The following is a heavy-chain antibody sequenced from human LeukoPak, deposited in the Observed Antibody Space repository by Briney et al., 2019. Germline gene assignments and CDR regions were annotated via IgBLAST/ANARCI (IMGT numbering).Heavy chain of an antibody. Sequence: GASVKVSFKASGYTFTGYYMHWVRQAPGQGLEWMGWINPNSGGTNYAQKFQGRVTMTRDTSISTAYMELSRLRSDDTAVYYCARDPSGWQHYWGQGTLVTVSS. CDR2: INPNSGGT. J-gene: IGHJ4*02. V-gene: IGHV1-2*02. CDR3: ARDPSGWQHY. D-gene: IGHD6-19*01. CDR1: GYTFTGYY.